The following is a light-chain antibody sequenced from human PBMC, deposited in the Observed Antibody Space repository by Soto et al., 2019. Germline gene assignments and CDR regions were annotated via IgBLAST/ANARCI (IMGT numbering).Light chain of an antibody. V-gene: IGKV1-5*01. J-gene: IGKJ4*01. CDR2: HAS. CDR1: QSINTW. Sequence: DIPMTQSPSTLSASVGDRVTITCRASQSINTWVAWYQQKPGKAPKLLIYHASSLESGVPSRFSDSGSGTEFILTISSLQPDDFATYYCQQYQSHSTFAGGTKVEIK. CDR3: QQYQSHST.